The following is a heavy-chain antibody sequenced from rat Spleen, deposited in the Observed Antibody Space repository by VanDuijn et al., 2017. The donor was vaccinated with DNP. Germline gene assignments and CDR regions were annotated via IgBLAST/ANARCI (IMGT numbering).Heavy chain of an antibody. J-gene: IGHJ2*01. CDR2: IWTGGST. CDR1: GFSLTSYN. V-gene: IGHV2-30*01. Sequence: QVQLKESGPGLVQPSQTLSLTCTVSGFSLTSYNVHWVRQPTGKGLEWMGVIWTGGSTDYNSALKSRLSISRDTSKSQVFLKMNSLQTEDIATYYCARESYYDGYYRYYFDYWGQGVMVTVSS. CDR3: ARESYYDGYYRYYFDY. D-gene: IGHD1-12*03.